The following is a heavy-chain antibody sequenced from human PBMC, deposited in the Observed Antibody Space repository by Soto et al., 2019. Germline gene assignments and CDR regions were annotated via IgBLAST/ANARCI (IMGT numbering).Heavy chain of an antibody. D-gene: IGHD5-12*01. CDR1: GGTFSSYA. J-gene: IGHJ6*02. CDR2: IIPIFGTA. Sequence: SVKVSCKASGGTFSSYAISWVRQAPGQGFEWMGGIIPIFGTANYAQKFQGRVTITADESTSTAYMELSSLRSEDTAVYYCAVSDGGYVGYYYYGMDVWGQGTTVTVSS. V-gene: IGHV1-69*13. CDR3: AVSDGGYVGYYYYGMDV.